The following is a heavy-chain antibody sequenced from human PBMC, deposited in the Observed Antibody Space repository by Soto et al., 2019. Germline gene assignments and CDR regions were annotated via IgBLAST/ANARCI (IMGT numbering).Heavy chain of an antibody. CDR3: ARDLWGYCGADCYPLDV. CDR1: GGSVSSSSYY. J-gene: IGHJ6*02. Sequence: SETLSLTCTVSGGSVSSSSYYWGWIRQPPGKGLEWIGNIYYSGSTYYNPSLKSRVTISVDRSKNQFSLKLSSVTAADTAVYYCARDLWGYCGADCYPLDVWGQGTTVTVSS. D-gene: IGHD2-21*02. CDR2: IYYSGST. V-gene: IGHV4-39*07.